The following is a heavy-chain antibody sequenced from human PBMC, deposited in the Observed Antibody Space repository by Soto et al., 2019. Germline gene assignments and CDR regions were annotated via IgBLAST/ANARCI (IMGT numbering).Heavy chain of an antibody. CDR3: ARSYYDILTGSHDAFDI. D-gene: IGHD3-9*01. CDR2: INSDGSST. Sequence: GGSLRLSCAASGFTFSSYWMHWVRQAPGKGLVWVSRINSDGSSTSYADSVKGRFTISRDNAKNTLYLQMNSLRAEDTAVYYCARSYYDILTGSHDAFDIWGQGTMVTVSS. V-gene: IGHV3-74*01. CDR1: GFTFSSYW. J-gene: IGHJ3*02.